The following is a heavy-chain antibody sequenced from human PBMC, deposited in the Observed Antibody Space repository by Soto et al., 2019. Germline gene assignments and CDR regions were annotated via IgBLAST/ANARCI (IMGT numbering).Heavy chain of an antibody. Sequence: ASVKVSCKASGYTFTGYYMHWVRQAPGQGLEWMGWINPNSGGTDYAQKFQGRVTMTRDTSISTAYMELSRLRSDDTAVYYCARVSHCYDSSGYYWGQGTLVTVSS. CDR3: ARVSHCYDSSGYY. J-gene: IGHJ4*02. CDR2: INPNSGGT. D-gene: IGHD3-22*01. V-gene: IGHV1-2*02. CDR1: GYTFTGYY.